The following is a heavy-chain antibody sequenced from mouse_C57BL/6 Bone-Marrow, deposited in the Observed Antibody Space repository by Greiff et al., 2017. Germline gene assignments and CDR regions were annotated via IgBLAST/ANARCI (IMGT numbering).Heavy chain of an antibody. CDR3: TEGTVVAYYYAVDY. CDR1: GYTFTDYE. Sequence: VQLLESGAELVRPGASVTLSCKASGYTFTDYEMHWVKQTPGHGLEWIGAIDPETGGTAYNQKFKGKAILTADKSSSTAYMELRSLTSEDSAVXYCTEGTVVAYYYAVDYWGQGTSGTVSS. D-gene: IGHD1-1*01. J-gene: IGHJ4*01. CDR2: IDPETGGT. V-gene: IGHV1-15*01.